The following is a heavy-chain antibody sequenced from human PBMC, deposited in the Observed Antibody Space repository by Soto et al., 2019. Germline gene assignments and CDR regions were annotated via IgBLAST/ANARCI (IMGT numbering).Heavy chain of an antibody. CDR2: IYPEDSDT. J-gene: IGHJ3*02. CDR1: GYTYPSYW. D-gene: IGHD3-10*01. Sequence: EVQLVQSGAEVKKPGESLKISCKGFGYTYPSYWIGWVRQMPGKGLEWMGIIYPEDSDTRYIPSFQGQVTISADKSISTAYLQWSRLKASDTAMYYCARRILLWSVRDAFDIWGQGTMVTVSS. V-gene: IGHV5-51*03. CDR3: ARRILLWSVRDAFDI.